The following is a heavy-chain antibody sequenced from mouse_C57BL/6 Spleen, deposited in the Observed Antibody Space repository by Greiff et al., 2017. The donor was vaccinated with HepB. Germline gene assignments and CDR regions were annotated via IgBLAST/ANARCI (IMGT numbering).Heavy chain of an antibody. J-gene: IGHJ2*01. CDR1: GYTFTSYW. V-gene: IGHV1-64*01. D-gene: IGHD2-3*01. Sequence: QVQLKQPGAELVKPGASVKLSCKASGYTFTSYWMHWVKQRPGQGLEWIGMIHPNSGSTNYNEKFKSKATLTVDKSSSTAYMQLSSLTSEDSAVYYCARLLPPYYFDYWGQGTTLTVSS. CDR3: ARLLPPYYFDY. CDR2: IHPNSGST.